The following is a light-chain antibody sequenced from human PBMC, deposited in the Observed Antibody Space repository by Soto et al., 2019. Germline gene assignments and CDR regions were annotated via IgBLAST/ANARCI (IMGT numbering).Light chain of an antibody. CDR1: QPVSDK. CDR3: QQRSNWPIT. CDR2: GAS. J-gene: IGKJ5*01. Sequence: EVVITQSPANLSLSPGAGATLSCWASQPVSDKLAWYQQKPGQAPRLLIYGASARALGIPARFSGSGSGTDFTLTISSLEPEDFAVYYCQQRSNWPITFGQGTRLEIK. V-gene: IGKV3-11*01.